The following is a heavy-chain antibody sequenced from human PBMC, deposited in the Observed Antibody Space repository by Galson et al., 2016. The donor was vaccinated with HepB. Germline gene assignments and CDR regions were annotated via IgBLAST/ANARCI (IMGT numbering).Heavy chain of an antibody. CDR3: VRTRGMIVIVGASRMMSYPMDV. CDR2: ISSSDEE. J-gene: IGHJ6*02. V-gene: IGHV2-26*02. CDR1: EFSLNDNRMG. Sequence: PALVKPTQTLTLTCTVSEFSLNDNRMGVSWVRQPPGKALEWLAHISSSDEESYNSSLRTRLTISKDTSQSQVVLTMTNVDPVDTATYFCVRTRGMIVIVGASRMMSYPMDVWGQGTTVTVSS. D-gene: IGHD3-22*01.